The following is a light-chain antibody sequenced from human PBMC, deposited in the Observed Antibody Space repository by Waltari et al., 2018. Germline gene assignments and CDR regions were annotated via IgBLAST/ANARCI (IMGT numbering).Light chain of an antibody. Sequence: DIVMTQSPDSLAVSLGERATINCKSSQTVLYSTDNNNYLAWYQQKLGQPPKLLIYWASSRASGVPDRFSGSGSGTDFTLTISSLQAEDVAVYYCQQYYHTPRTFGQWTRVEIK. CDR3: QQYYHTPRT. J-gene: IGKJ1*01. CDR2: WAS. CDR1: QTVLYSTDNNNY. V-gene: IGKV4-1*01.